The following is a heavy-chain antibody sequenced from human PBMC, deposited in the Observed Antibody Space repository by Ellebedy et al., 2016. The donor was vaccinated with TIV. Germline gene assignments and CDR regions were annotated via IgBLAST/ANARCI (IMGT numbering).Heavy chain of an antibody. Sequence: SETLSLTCTVSGGSISTYFWSWIRQSPGKTLEWIGNIFYSGTTNYNPSLQSRVTISVDTSKNQFSLKLTSVTAADTAIYYCARHGGPVAGTEYGLDVWGQGTTVTVSS. CDR1: GGSISTYF. CDR2: IFYSGTT. V-gene: IGHV4-59*08. D-gene: IGHD6-19*01. J-gene: IGHJ6*02. CDR3: ARHGGPVAGTEYGLDV.